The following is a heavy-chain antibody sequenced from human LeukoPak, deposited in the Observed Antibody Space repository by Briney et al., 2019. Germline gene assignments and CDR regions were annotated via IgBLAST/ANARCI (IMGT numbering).Heavy chain of an antibody. J-gene: IGHJ5*02. CDR3: AGTYKYYYGSGTYYTFDP. D-gene: IGHD3-10*01. V-gene: IGHV4-59*12. CDR1: GDSISSYY. Sequence: SETLSLTCTVSGDSISSYYWSWIRQPPGKGLEWIGYIYYSGNTNYNPSLKSRVTISVDTSKNQFSLKLSSVTAAVTAVYYCAGTYKYYYGSGTYYTFDPWGQGTLVTVSS. CDR2: IYYSGNT.